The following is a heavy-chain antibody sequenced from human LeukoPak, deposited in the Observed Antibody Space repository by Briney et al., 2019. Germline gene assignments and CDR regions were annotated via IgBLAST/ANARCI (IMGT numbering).Heavy chain of an antibody. D-gene: IGHD3-16*01. Sequence: ALVKVSCKASGYTFTSYDINWVRQATGQGLEWMGWMNPNSGNTGYAQKFQGRVTMTRNTSISTAYMELSSLRSEDTAVYYCARGPYDYVWGSLGRRRRNWFDPWGQGTLVTVSS. CDR2: MNPNSGNT. V-gene: IGHV1-8*01. CDR3: ARGPYDYVWGSLGRRRRNWFDP. J-gene: IGHJ5*02. CDR1: GYTFTSYD.